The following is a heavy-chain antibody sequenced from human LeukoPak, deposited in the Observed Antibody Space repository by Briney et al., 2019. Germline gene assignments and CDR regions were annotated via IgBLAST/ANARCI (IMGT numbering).Heavy chain of an antibody. CDR3: ARDSTYYYDSGSSGPHYFDS. V-gene: IGHV3-30*01. Sequence: GGSLRLSCAASGFTFSSYAMHWVRQAPGKGLEWVAVMSYDGGITYYADSVKGRFTISRDNSMNTLYLQLNSLRAEDTAVYYCARDSTYYYDSGSSGPHYFDSWGQGTLVTVSS. CDR1: GFTFSSYA. J-gene: IGHJ4*02. D-gene: IGHD3-10*01. CDR2: MSYDGGIT.